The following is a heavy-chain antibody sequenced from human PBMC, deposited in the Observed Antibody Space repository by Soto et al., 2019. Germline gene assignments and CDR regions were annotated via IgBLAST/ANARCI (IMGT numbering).Heavy chain of an antibody. Sequence: GGSLRLSCAASGFTFSSYSMNWVRQAPGKGLEWVSYISSSSSTIYYADSVKGRFTISRDNAKNSLYLQMNSLRDEDTAVYYCARETIVLRYFDWFGGWFDPWGQGTLVTVSS. CDR1: GFTFSSYS. J-gene: IGHJ5*02. CDR2: ISSSSSTI. D-gene: IGHD3-9*01. CDR3: ARETIVLRYFDWFGGWFDP. V-gene: IGHV3-48*02.